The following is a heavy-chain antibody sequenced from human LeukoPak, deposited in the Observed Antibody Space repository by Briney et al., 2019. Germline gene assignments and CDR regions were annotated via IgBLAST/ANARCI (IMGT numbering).Heavy chain of an antibody. CDR3: ARDYRGIRRAGHGFDI. Sequence: SETLSLTCAVSDYSISSDYFWGWIRQPPGKGLEWIGNIYHSGSTYYNPSLKSRVTISVDTSKNQFSLNLSSATAADTAVYYCARDYRGIRRAGHGFDIWGQGTMVTVSS. CDR2: IYHSGST. J-gene: IGHJ3*02. D-gene: IGHD3-10*01. CDR1: DYSISSDYF. V-gene: IGHV4-38-2*02.